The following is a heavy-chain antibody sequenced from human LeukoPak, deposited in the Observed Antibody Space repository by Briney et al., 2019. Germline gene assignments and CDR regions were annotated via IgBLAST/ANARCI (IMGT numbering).Heavy chain of an antibody. Sequence: GSLRLSCAASGFTFSDYYMSWIRQAPGKGLEWVSYISSSGSTIYYADSVKGRFTISRDNAKNSLYLQMNSLRAEDTAVYYCARRQSSSWYGYYMDVWGKGTTVTVSS. D-gene: IGHD6-13*01. CDR2: ISSSGSTI. CDR1: GFTFSDYY. J-gene: IGHJ6*03. V-gene: IGHV3-11*01. CDR3: ARRQSSSWYGYYMDV.